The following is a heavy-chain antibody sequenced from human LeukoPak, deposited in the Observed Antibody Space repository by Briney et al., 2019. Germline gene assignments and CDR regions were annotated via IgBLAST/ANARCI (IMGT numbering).Heavy chain of an antibody. CDR1: GFTFTSSA. CDR2: IKEDGSAK. V-gene: IGHV3-7*01. CDR3: TRDTGCSGGACYSFYDY. D-gene: IGHD2-21*01. J-gene: IGHJ4*02. Sequence: ASVKVSCKASGFTFTSSAMQWVRQAPGQGLEWVANIKEDGSAKYHVDSVKGRFTISRDNAKNSLYLQMNSLRVEDTAVYYCTRDTGCSGGACYSFYDYWGQGTLVTVSS.